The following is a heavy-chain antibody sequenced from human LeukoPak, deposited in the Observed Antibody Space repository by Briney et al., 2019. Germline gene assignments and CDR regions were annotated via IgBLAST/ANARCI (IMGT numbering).Heavy chain of an antibody. Sequence: GGSLRLSCTASGFPFIDYSMNWVRQAPGKGLEWISYIGISSGNTKYADSVNGRFTISADNAKNSLYLQMNSLRVEDTAVYYCARDHNYAFDNWGQGTLVSVSS. CDR2: IGISSGNT. J-gene: IGHJ4*02. V-gene: IGHV3-48*04. CDR1: GFPFIDYS. CDR3: ARDHNYAFDN. D-gene: IGHD5-18*01.